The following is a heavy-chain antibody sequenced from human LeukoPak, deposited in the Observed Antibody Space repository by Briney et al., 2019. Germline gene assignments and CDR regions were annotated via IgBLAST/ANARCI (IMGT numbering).Heavy chain of an antibody. J-gene: IGHJ4*02. Sequence: PSETLSLTCTVSGGSISSSSYYWGWIRQPPGKGLEWIGSIYYSGSTYYNPSLKSRVTISVDTSKNQFSLKLSSVTAADTAVYYCAREKTYYYDSSPLDYWGQGTLVTVSS. CDR1: GGSISSSSYY. CDR3: AREKTYYYDSSPLDY. V-gene: IGHV4-39*02. CDR2: IYYSGST. D-gene: IGHD3-22*01.